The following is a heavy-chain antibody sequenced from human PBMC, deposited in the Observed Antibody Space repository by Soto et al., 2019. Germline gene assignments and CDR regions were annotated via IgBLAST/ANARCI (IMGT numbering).Heavy chain of an antibody. J-gene: IGHJ1*01. Sequence: EVQLLESGGGLVRPGGSLTLSCIASGFTFSDYGMSWVRQAPGKGLEWVSSISGGAENTHYADSVNGRFIISRDNSKNIPYLQMSGLRAEDTALYYCARAVGGDAFFYTWGQGALVTVSS. CDR1: GFTFSDYG. V-gene: IGHV3-23*01. CDR3: ARAVGGDAFFYT. CDR2: ISGGAENT. D-gene: IGHD1-26*01.